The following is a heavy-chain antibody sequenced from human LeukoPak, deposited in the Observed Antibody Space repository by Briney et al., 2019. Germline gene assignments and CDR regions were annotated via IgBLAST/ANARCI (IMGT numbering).Heavy chain of an antibody. Sequence: KSSQTLSLTCTVSGGSISSGDYYWSWIRQPPGKGLEWIGYIYYSGSTYYNPSLKSRVTISVDTSKNQFSLKLSSVTAADTAVYYCAGGRYYYDSSGYYWGQGTLVTVSS. CDR2: IYYSGST. CDR3: AGGRYYYDSSGYY. D-gene: IGHD3-22*01. J-gene: IGHJ4*02. V-gene: IGHV4-30-4*01. CDR1: GGSISSGDYY.